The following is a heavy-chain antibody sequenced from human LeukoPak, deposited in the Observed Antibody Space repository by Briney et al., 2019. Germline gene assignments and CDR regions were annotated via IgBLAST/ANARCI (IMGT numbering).Heavy chain of an antibody. CDR1: GGAISSYY. D-gene: IGHD2-8*01. CDR2: IYYSGNT. V-gene: IGHV4-59*01. Sequence: SESLSLTCIVSGGAISSYYWSWIRQPPGKRLEWIGYIYYSGNTNYNPSLKSRVTISIDTSKNQFSLKLSSVTAADTAVYYCARVGNGHFDYWGQGTLVTVSS. J-gene: IGHJ4*02. CDR3: ARVGNGHFDY.